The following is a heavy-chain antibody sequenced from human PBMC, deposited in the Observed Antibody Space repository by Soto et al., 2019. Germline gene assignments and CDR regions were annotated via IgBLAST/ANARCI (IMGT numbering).Heavy chain of an antibody. V-gene: IGHV3-30*18. CDR1: GFTFSSYG. CDR2: ISYDGSNK. D-gene: IGHD1-26*01. Sequence: GGSLRLSCAASGFTFSSYGMHWVRQAPGKGLEWVAVISYDGSNKYYADSVKGRFTISRDNSKNTLYLQMNSPRAEDTAVYYCAKDEPPSGSYFYWGQGTLVTVSS. CDR3: AKDEPPSGSYFY. J-gene: IGHJ4*02.